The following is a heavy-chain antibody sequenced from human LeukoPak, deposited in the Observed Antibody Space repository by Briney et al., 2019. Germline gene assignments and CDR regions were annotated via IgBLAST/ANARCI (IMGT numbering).Heavy chain of an antibody. CDR2: INTNTGNP. CDR3: ARTNADGEGRFGD. CDR1: GYSLTKYD. V-gene: IGHV7-4-1*02. Sequence: GASVKVSCKASGYSLTKYDMNWVRQAPGQGLEWMGWINTNTGNPTYAQGFTGRFVFSLDTSVSTAYLQINSLKAEDTAVYYCARTNADGEGRFGDWGQGTLVTVSS. J-gene: IGHJ4*02. D-gene: IGHD3-10*01.